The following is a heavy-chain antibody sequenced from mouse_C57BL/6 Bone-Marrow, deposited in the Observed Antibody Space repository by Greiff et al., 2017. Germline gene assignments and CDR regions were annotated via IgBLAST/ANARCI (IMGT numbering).Heavy chain of an antibody. CDR2: IDPSDSYT. CDR1: GYTFTSYW. V-gene: IGHV1-69*01. D-gene: IGHD1-1*01. J-gene: IGHJ3*01. Sequence: QVQLQQPGAELVMPGASVKLSCKASGYTFTSYWMHWVKQRPGQGLEWIGEIDPSDSYTNYNQKFKGKSTLTVDKSSSTAYMQLSSLTSEDSAVYYCARGEVVRRAWFAYWGQGTLVTVSA. CDR3: ARGEVVRRAWFAY.